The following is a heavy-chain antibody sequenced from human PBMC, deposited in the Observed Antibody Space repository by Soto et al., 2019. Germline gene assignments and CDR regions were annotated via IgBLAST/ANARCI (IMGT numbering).Heavy chain of an antibody. Sequence: QVQLVESGGGLVKPGGSLRLSCAASGFTFSDYFMSWVRQVPGKGLEWVSYISSRSSTISYADSVKGRFTISRDNAKNSLYLQMNSLRAEDTAVYYCATDREGGRCCDFDYWGQGTLVTVSS. CDR1: GFTFSDYF. D-gene: IGHD2-15*01. CDR3: ATDREGGRCCDFDY. CDR2: ISSRSSTI. V-gene: IGHV3-11*01. J-gene: IGHJ4*02.